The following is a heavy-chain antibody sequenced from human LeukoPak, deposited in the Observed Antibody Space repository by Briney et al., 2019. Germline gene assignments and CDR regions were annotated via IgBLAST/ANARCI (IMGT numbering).Heavy chain of an antibody. CDR1: GFTSTNYA. D-gene: IGHD3-22*01. J-gene: IGHJ4*02. CDR3: ATIDSSGYDY. Sequence: AGGSLRLSCAASGFTSTNYAMHWVRQAPGKGLEWVAVISYDGSNKYYADSVKGRFTISRDNSKNTLYLQMNSLRAEDTAVYYCATIDSSGYDYWGQGTLVTVSS. V-gene: IGHV3-30*04. CDR2: ISYDGSNK.